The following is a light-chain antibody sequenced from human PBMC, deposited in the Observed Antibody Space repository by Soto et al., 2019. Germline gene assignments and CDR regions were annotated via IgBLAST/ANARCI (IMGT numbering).Light chain of an antibody. CDR1: SSDVGGYNY. J-gene: IGLJ1*01. V-gene: IGLV2-14*03. CDR2: DVS. Sequence: QSALTQPASVSGSPGQSITISCTGTSSDVGGYNYVSWYQQHPGKAPKLVIFDVSNGPSGVSNRFSGSKSGNTASLTISGLRAEDEAVYYCSSYTTSSPPGVYVFGPGTKLTVL. CDR3: SSYTTSSPPGVYV.